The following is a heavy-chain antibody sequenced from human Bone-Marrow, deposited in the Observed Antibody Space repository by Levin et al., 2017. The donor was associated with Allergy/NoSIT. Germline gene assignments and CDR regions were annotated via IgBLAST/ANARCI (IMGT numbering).Heavy chain of an antibody. D-gene: IGHD6-19*01. J-gene: IGHJ4*02. Sequence: PSETLSLTCAASGFTFSSYSMNWVRQAPGKGLEWVSSISSSSSYIYYADSVKGRFTISRDNAQNSLYLQMNSLRAEDTAVYYCAGEGSMAVAGVWGQGTLVTVSS. CDR2: ISSSSSYI. CDR1: GFTFSSYS. V-gene: IGHV3-21*01. CDR3: AGEGSMAVAGV.